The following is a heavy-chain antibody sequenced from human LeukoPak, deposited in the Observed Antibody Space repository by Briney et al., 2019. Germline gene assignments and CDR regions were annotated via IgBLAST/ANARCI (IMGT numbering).Heavy chain of an antibody. J-gene: IGHJ4*02. D-gene: IGHD3-3*01. CDR2: ISSRSSYI. Sequence: PGGSLRLSCAASGFTFSSYGMNWVRQAPGKGLEWVSSISSRSSYIYYADSVKGRFTISRDNAKNSLYLQLNSLRAEDTAVYYCARQYYDIWSGYYTADYYFDYWGQGILVTVSS. CDR1: GFTFSSYG. CDR3: ARQYYDIWSGYYTADYYFDY. V-gene: IGHV3-21*01.